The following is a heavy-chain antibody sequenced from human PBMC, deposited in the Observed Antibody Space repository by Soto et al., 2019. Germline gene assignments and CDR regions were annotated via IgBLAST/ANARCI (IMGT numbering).Heavy chain of an antibody. V-gene: IGHV1-2*02. CDR2: INPNSGGT. Sequence: ASVKVSCKASGYTFTGYYMHWVRQAPGQGLEWMGWINPNSGGTNYAQKFQGRVTTTRDTSISTAYMELSRLRSDDTAVYYCARVAIVEPPYYYYYGMDVWGQGTTVTVSS. J-gene: IGHJ6*02. D-gene: IGHD1-26*01. CDR1: GYTFTGYY. CDR3: ARVAIVEPPYYYYYGMDV.